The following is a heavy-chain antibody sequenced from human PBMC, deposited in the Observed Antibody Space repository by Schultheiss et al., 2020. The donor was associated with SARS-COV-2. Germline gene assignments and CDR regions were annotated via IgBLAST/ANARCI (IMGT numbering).Heavy chain of an antibody. D-gene: IGHD3-22*01. J-gene: IGHJ6*02. Sequence: LRLTCTVSGGSISSGGYYWSWIRQHPGKGLEWIGYIYYSGSTYYNPSLKSRVTISVDTSKNQFSLKLSSVTAADTAVYYCARERRITHYDSSGPPDYYYYYYGMDVWGQGTTVTVSS. CDR3: ARERRITHYDSSGPPDYYYYYYGMDV. CDR2: IYYSGST. CDR1: GGSISSGGYY. V-gene: IGHV4-31*03.